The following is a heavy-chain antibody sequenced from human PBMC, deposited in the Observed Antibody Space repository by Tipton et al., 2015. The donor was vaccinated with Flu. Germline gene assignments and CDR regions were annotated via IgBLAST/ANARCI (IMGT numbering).Heavy chain of an antibody. CDR1: EYTFTTYW. Sequence: QLVQSGAEVKKPGESLKISCEGSEYTFTTYWVAWVRQMPGKGLEWMGIIHPGDSDTRYSPSFQGQVTISVDKSTSTAHLQWRSLKASDTAMYYCASNSKSVAASQSAFDTWGQGTMVTVSS. D-gene: IGHD6-19*01. CDR2: IHPGDSDT. J-gene: IGHJ3*02. V-gene: IGHV5-51*03. CDR3: ASNSKSVAASQSAFDT.